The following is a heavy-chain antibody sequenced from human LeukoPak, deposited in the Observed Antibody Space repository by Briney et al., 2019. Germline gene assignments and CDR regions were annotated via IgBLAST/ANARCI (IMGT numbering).Heavy chain of an antibody. V-gene: IGHV3-30*01. J-gene: IGHJ4*02. CDR2: ISYDGSNK. CDR1: GFTFSSYA. D-gene: IGHD6-13*01. CDR3: ARRSPSSSWLNPFFDY. Sequence: GRSLRLSCAASGFTFSSYAMHWVRQAPGKGLEWVAVISYDGSNKYYAGSVKGRFTLSRDNSKNTLCLQMNSLRAEDTAVYYCARRSPSSSWLNPFFDYWGQGTLVTVSS.